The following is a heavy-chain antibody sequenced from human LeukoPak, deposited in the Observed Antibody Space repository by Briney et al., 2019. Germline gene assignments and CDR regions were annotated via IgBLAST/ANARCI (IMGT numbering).Heavy chain of an antibody. J-gene: IGHJ1*01. CDR3: ASPRGDDSGGYYTWYFHH. CDR2: IYTSGST. V-gene: IGHV4-61*02. Sequence: TSSETLSLTCTVSGGSISSGSYYWSWIRQPAGKGLEWIGRIYTSGSTNYNPSLKSRVTISVDTSKNQFSLKLSSVTAADTAVYFCASPRGDDSGGYYTWYFHHWGQGILVTVSS. D-gene: IGHD3-22*01. CDR1: GGSISSGSYY.